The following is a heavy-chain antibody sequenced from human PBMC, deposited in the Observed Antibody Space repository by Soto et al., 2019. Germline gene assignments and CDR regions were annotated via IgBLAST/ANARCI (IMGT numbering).Heavy chain of an antibody. V-gene: IGHV3-9*01. CDR2: ISWNSDRI. Sequence: EMQLVESGGGLVQPGRSLRLSCAASGFTFDEYAMHWVRQAPGKGLEWVSHISWNSDRIEYADSVKGRFTISRDNTKNSLYLQMNSLRTEDTALYFCAKVTNWNDQEWWGLDLWCRGTLVIVSS. CDR1: GFTFDEYA. CDR3: AKVTNWNDQEWWGLDL. J-gene: IGHJ2*01. D-gene: IGHD1-1*01.